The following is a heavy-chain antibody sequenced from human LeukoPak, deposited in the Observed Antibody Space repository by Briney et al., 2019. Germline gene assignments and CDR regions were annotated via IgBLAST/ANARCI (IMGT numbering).Heavy chain of an antibody. Sequence: SETLSLTCTVSGGSISPYYWSWIRQPPGKGLEWIGFIYHSGSTSYNPSLNGRVSISVDTSKNQFSLKLNSMTAADTAVYYCARHGGGGESYPRVFDYWGRGNLVTVSS. CDR3: ARHGGGGESYPRVFDY. CDR2: IYHSGST. J-gene: IGHJ4*02. D-gene: IGHD1-26*01. CDR1: GGSISPYY. V-gene: IGHV4-59*08.